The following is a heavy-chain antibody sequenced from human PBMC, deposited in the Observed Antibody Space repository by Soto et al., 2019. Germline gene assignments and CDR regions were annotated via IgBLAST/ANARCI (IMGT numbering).Heavy chain of an antibody. CDR3: GRGGGGRWYSGDY. CDR2: MNPNSGDT. D-gene: IGHD6-13*01. J-gene: IGHJ4*02. V-gene: IGHV1-8*01. CDR1: GYTFTNYH. Sequence: QVQLVQSGAEVKKPGASVKVSCKASGYTFTNYHIHWVRQATGQGLEWMGWMNPNSGDTDYAQKFQGRVTMTRDTCITAAYMGPSGLRSEDPAVYYCGRGGGGRWYSGDYWGQGTLVTVSS.